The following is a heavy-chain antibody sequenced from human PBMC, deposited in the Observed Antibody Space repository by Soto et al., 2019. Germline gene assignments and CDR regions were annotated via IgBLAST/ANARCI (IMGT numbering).Heavy chain of an antibody. CDR3: AEGGYSYGSSENYYYYYGMDV. CDR1: GGTFSSYA. Sequence: SVKVSCKASGGTFSSYAISWVRQAPGQGLEWMGGIIPIFGTANYAQKFQGRVTMTRDTSTSTVYMELSSLRSEDTAVYYCAEGGYSYGSSENYYYYYGMDVWGQGTTVTVSS. J-gene: IGHJ6*02. CDR2: IIPIFGTA. V-gene: IGHV1-69*05. D-gene: IGHD5-18*01.